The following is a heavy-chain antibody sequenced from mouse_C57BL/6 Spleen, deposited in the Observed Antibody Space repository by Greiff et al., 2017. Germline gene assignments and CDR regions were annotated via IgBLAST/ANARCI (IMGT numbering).Heavy chain of an antibody. J-gene: IGHJ4*01. CDR2: ISNKANGYTT. D-gene: IGHD1-1*01. Sequence: EVKVVESGGGLVQPGASLRLSCAASGFTFTDYYMSWVRQPPGKAPEWFALISNKANGYTTDYTASVKGRLTISRDTSQTILYLRMTNLRARDRATYYCVKAPYYYGSSYCAMDDWGQGTSVTVSS. V-gene: IGHV7-4*01. CDR3: VKAPYYYGSSYCAMDD. CDR1: GFTFTDYY.